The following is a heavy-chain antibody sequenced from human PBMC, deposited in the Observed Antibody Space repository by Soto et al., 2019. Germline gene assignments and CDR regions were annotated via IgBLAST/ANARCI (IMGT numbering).Heavy chain of an antibody. CDR3: AREKSGYYDY. Sequence: QVQLVQSGAEVKKPGSSVKASCKASGYTFTSCGINWVRQATGQGLEWMGWMNPNSGNTGYAQKFRGRVTRTRNPSMRTVYMELSSRSSEDTTVYYCAREKSGYYDYWGQGTLVTVSS. V-gene: IGHV1-8*02. D-gene: IGHD3-3*01. CDR1: GYTFTSCG. J-gene: IGHJ4*02. CDR2: MNPNSGNT.